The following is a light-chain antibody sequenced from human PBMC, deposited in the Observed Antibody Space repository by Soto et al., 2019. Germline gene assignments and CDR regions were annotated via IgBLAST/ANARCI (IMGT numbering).Light chain of an antibody. CDR1: SSDVGAYKY. Sequence: QSALTQPASVSGSPGQSVTIACTGTSSDVGAYKYVSWYQKHPCKAPKLMIYGVSTRPSGISNRFSGSKSGNTAFLTISGLQPEDEADYYCSSFTGPTTLDVFGTGTKVT. CDR2: GVS. CDR3: SSFTGPTTLDV. V-gene: IGLV2-14*03. J-gene: IGLJ1*01.